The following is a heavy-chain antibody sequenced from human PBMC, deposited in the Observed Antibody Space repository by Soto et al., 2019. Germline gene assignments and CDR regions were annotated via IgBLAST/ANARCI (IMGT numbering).Heavy chain of an antibody. CDR3: ARHSGLVLRFLEGFDY. CDR2: IYYSGST. D-gene: IGHD3-3*01. J-gene: IGHJ4*02. Sequence: SETLSLTCTVSGGSISSYYWSWIRQPPGKGLEWIGYIYYSGSTNYNPSLKSRVTISVDTSKNQFSLKLSSVTAADTAVYYCARHSGLVLRFLEGFDYWGQGTLVTVSS. CDR1: GGSISSYY. V-gene: IGHV4-59*08.